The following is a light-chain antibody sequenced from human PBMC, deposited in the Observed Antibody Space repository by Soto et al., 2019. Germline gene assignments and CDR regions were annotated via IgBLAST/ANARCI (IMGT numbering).Light chain of an antibody. CDR2: GAS. CDR1: QSISSH. J-gene: IGKJ2*01. CDR3: QQSFGTSRT. Sequence: DIQMTQSPSSLSASVGDRVSISCRASQSISSHLNWYQQRPGKAPKLLIFGASTLQTGVPSRFSGSGSGTDFTLSISRLYPEDFATYFCQQSFGTSRTFGQGTRLEVK. V-gene: IGKV1-39*01.